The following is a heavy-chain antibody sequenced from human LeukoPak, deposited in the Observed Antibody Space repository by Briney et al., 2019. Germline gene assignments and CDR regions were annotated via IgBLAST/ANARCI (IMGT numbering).Heavy chain of an antibody. CDR3: ARYRWFGELFTTYFDY. J-gene: IGHJ4*02. D-gene: IGHD3-10*01. V-gene: IGHV3-7*01. CDR1: GFNFSSYS. Sequence: GGSLRLSCAASGFNFSSYSMNWVRQAPGKGLEWVANIKQDGSEKYYVDSVKGRFTISRDNAKNSLYLQMNSLRAEDTAVYYCARYRWFGELFTTYFDYWGQGTLVTVSS. CDR2: IKQDGSEK.